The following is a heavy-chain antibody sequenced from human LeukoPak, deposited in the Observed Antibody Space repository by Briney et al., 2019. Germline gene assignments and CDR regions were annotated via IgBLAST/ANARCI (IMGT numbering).Heavy chain of an antibody. D-gene: IGHD3-22*01. CDR2: IIPIFGTA. Sequence: SVKLSCKASGVTFSSYAISWVRQAPGQGLEWMGRIIPIFGTANYAQNVQGRVTITADESTRTAYMELSSLSSEDTAVYYCARAGGWLLPFDYWGQGTIVTASS. CDR1: GVTFSSYA. J-gene: IGHJ4*02. V-gene: IGHV1-69*01. CDR3: ARAGGWLLPFDY.